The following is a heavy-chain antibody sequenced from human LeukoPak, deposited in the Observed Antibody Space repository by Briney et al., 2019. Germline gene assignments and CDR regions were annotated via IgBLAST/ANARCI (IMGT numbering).Heavy chain of an antibody. CDR2: INSDGSSI. CDR3: AREGRVSGYDFDC. CDR1: GFTFSSYW. V-gene: IGHV3-74*03. Sequence: GGSLRLSCAASGFTFSSYWMHWVRQAPGKGLVWVSRINSDGSSITYADSVKGRFTISRDNAKNTLYLQMNSLRVENTAVYYCAREGRVSGYDFDCWGQGTLVTVSS. D-gene: IGHD5-12*01. J-gene: IGHJ4*02.